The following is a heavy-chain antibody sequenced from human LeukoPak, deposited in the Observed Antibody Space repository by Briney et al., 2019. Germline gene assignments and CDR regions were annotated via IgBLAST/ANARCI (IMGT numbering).Heavy chain of an antibody. V-gene: IGHV4-59*12. CDR2: IYNSGST. J-gene: IGHJ3*02. CDR3: ARDRAAAGTPGAFDI. D-gene: IGHD6-13*01. Sequence: SETLSLTCTVSGDSFSYFYWSWIRQPPGKGLEGIGYIYNSGSTNYNPSLKSRVTISVDTSKNQFSLKLSSVTAADTAVYYCARDRAAAGTPGAFDIWGQGTMVTVSS. CDR1: GDSFSYFY.